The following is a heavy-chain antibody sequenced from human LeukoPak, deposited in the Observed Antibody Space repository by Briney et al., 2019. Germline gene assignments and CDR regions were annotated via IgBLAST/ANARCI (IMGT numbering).Heavy chain of an antibody. CDR2: IYHSGST. Sequence: PSETLSLTCTVSGYSISSGYYWGWIRQPPGKGLEWIGSIYHSGSTYYNPSLKSRVTISVDTSKNQFSLKLSSVTAADTAVYYCASDDYGEKLWGQGTLVTVSS. V-gene: IGHV4-38-2*02. CDR3: ASDDYGEKL. J-gene: IGHJ4*02. D-gene: IGHD4-17*01. CDR1: GYSISSGYY.